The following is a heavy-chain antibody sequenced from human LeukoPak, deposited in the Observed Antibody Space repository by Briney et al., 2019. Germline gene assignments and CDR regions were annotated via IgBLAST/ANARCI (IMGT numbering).Heavy chain of an antibody. CDR2: IYYSGST. D-gene: IGHD3-3*01. CDR3: ARAPMDFWSGYYFDY. CDR1: GGSTSSYY. J-gene: IGHJ4*02. Sequence: SETLSLTCTVSGGSTSSYYWSWIRRPPGKGLEWIGYIYYSGSTNYNPSLKSRVTISVDTSKNQFSLKLSSVTAADTAVYYCARAPMDFWSGYYFDYWGQGTLVTVSS. V-gene: IGHV4-59*01.